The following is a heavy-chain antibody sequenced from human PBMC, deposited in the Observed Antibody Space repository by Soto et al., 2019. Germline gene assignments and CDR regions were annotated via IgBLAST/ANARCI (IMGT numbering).Heavy chain of an antibody. Sequence: QVQLVESGGGVVQPGRSLRLSCAASGFTFSSYAMHWVRQAPGKGLEWVAVISYDGSNKYYADSVKGRFTISRDNSKNALYLQMNSLRAEDTAVYYCARGSGYYPRYYYGMDVWGQGTTVTVSS. J-gene: IGHJ6*02. CDR3: ARGSGYYPRYYYGMDV. D-gene: IGHD3-3*01. CDR2: ISYDGSNK. V-gene: IGHV3-30-3*01. CDR1: GFTFSSYA.